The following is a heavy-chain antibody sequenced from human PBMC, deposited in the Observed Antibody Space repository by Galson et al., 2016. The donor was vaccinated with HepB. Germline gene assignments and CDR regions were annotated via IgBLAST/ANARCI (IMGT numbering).Heavy chain of an antibody. CDR2: FHPADGET. CDR1: GYILSKMS. CDR3: ATGFCRRSGCFFDY. J-gene: IGHJ4*02. V-gene: IGHV1-24*01. Sequence: SVKVSCKVSGYILSKMSMHWVRQAPGKGLEWMGGFHPADGETIYAQKFQGRVTMTEDISTDTAYMELRSLRSEDTAVYYCATGFCRRSGCFFDYWGQGIRVTVSS. D-gene: IGHD2-15*01.